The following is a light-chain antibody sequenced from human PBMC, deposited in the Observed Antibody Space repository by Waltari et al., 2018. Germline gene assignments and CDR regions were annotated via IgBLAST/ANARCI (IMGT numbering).Light chain of an antibody. V-gene: IGKV1-39*01. J-gene: IGKJ1*01. CDR1: QNIATY. CDR2: GAS. Sequence: DIQMTQSPSYLSASVGDRVTITCRASQNIATYLNWYQQKPGEDPQVLIYGASSLQSGVPSRFSGSGSGTDFILTITSLQPEDFATYYCQQSYSTPRTFGHGTKVDVK. CDR3: QQSYSTPRT.